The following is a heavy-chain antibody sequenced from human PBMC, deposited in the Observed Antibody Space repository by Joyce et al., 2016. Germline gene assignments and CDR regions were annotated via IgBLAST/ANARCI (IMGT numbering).Heavy chain of an antibody. J-gene: IGHJ2*01. D-gene: IGHD5-18*01. CDR1: GLSFDLHSF. CDR2: VYLHGIT. CDR3: ARRPYNVHTPLGSDWYFDL. V-gene: IGHV4-38-2*01. Sequence: QVQLQESGPGLVKPSETLSLTCGVSGLSFDLHSFWGWIRQPPGKGLEWIGNVYLHGITHDSPALKSRVTISMDTSTNQFSLNLNSLTAADTAVYFCARRPYNVHTPLGSDWYFDLWGRGTLVTVSS.